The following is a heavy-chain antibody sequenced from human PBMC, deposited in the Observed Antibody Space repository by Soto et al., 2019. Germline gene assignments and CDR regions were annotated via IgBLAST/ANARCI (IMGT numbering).Heavy chain of an antibody. CDR2: IDWDDDK. CDR3: ARINLGSVLGSYDY. D-gene: IGHD3-16*01. CDR1: GFSLSTSGMC. J-gene: IGHJ4*02. V-gene: IGHV2-70*11. Sequence: SGPTLVNPTQTLTLTCTFSGFSLSTSGMCVSWIRQPPGKALEWLARIDWDDDKYYSTSLKTRLTISKDTSKNQVVLTMTNMEPVDTATYYCARINLGSVLGSYDYWGQGTLVTVSS.